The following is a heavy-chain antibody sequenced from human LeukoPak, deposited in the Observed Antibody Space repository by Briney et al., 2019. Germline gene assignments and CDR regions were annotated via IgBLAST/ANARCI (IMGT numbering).Heavy chain of an antibody. CDR1: GGSISSYY. J-gene: IGHJ3*02. V-gene: IGHV4-4*09. CDR3: ARLTKSLDAFDI. D-gene: IGHD1-14*01. CDR2: IYTSGST. Sequence: SETLSLTCTVSGGSISSYYWSWIRQPPGKGLEWIGYIYTSGSTNYNPSLKSRVTISVDTSKNQFSLKLSSVTAADTAVYYCARLTKSLDAFDIWGQGTMVTVSS.